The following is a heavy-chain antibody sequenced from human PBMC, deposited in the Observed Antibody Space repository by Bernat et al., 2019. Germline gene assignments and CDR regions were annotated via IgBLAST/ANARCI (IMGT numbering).Heavy chain of an antibody. D-gene: IGHD3-3*01. V-gene: IGHV3-23*01. CDR2: ISGSGGST. J-gene: IGHJ4*02. Sequence: EVQLLESGGGLVQPGGSLRLSCAASGFTFSSDAMSWVRQAPGKGLEWVPAISGSGGSTYYADSVKGRFTMSRDNSKNPLYLQMNSLRAEDTAVYYCAKPPFGVVNGWGQGTLVTVSS. CDR1: GFTFSSDA. CDR3: AKPPFGVVNG.